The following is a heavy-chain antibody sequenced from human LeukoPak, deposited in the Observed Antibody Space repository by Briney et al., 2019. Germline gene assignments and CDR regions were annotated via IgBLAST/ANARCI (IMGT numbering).Heavy chain of an antibody. CDR1: GFTFSNYG. V-gene: IGHV3-30*18. CDR2: ISYEGRTM. J-gene: IGHJ4*02. Sequence: GRSLRLSCAGAGFTFSNYGMHWVRQAPGKGLEWVAVISYEGRTMYYGDSVKGRFTISRDNSRNTLFLQVNSLSPDDTAVYYCAKEGTAQISTWYDNWGQGTLVTVSS. CDR3: AKEGTAQISTWYDN. D-gene: IGHD2-2*01.